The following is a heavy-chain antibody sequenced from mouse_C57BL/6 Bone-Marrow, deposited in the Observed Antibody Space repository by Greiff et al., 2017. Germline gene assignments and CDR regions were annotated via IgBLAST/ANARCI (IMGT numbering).Heavy chain of an antibody. Sequence: QVHVKQSGPELVKPGASVKLSCKASGYTFTSYDINWVKQRPGQGLEWIGWIYPRDGSTKYNEKFKGKATLTVDTSSSTAYMELHSLTSEDSAVYFCARTPSHYYGSVFDGWGQGATLTVSS. CDR2: IYPRDGST. V-gene: IGHV1-85*01. CDR1: GYTFTSYD. J-gene: IGHJ2*01. D-gene: IGHD1-1*01. CDR3: ARTPSHYYGSVFDG.